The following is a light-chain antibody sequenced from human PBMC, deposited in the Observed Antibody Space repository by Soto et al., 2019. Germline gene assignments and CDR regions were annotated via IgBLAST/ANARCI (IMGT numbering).Light chain of an antibody. CDR1: SSDVGAYNY. Sequence: QSALTQPASVSGSPGQSLTISCTGTSSDVGAYNYVSWDLQHPGKAPKLMIYDVSYRPSGVSNRFSGSKSGNTASLTISGPLAGDEADYYCSPYTSSTTQVFGTGTTVTVL. CDR3: SPYTSSTTQV. CDR2: DVS. J-gene: IGLJ1*01. V-gene: IGLV2-14*01.